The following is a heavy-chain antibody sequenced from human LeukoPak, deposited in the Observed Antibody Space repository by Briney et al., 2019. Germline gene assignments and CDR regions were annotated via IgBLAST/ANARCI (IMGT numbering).Heavy chain of an antibody. CDR1: GFSFSSHW. J-gene: IGHJ4*02. D-gene: IGHD5-12*01. Sequence: PGGSLRLSCSASGFSFSSHWVTWVRQAPGKGLDWVANIKQDGSEKHYADSVKGRSTISGDNTKKSLYLQMSGLRAEDTAVYYCATNSDYRFDYWGQGVLVTVS. CDR2: IKQDGSEK. V-gene: IGHV3-7*05. CDR3: ATNSDYRFDY.